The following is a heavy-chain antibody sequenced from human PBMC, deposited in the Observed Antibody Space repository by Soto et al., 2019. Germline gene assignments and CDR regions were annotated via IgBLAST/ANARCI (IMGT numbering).Heavy chain of an antibody. CDR1: GGTFSSYD. CDR3: ASGLGGSLSAPLVGATIGGMDV. J-gene: IGHJ6*02. V-gene: IGHV1-69*12. CDR2: IIPIFGTA. D-gene: IGHD1-26*01. Sequence: QVQLVQSGAEVKKPGSSVKVSCKASGGTFSSYDISWVRQAPGQGLEWMGGIIPIFGTANYAQKFQGRVTITADESTSTAYMELSSLRSEDTAVYYCASGLGGSLSAPLVGATIGGMDVWGQGTTVTVSS.